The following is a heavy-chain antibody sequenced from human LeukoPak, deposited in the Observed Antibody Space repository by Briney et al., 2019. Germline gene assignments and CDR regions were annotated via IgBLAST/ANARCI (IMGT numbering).Heavy chain of an antibody. V-gene: IGHV3-9*01. CDR2: ITWNSGKI. Sequence: GGSLRLSCAASGFTFDDYAMHWVRQAPGKGLEWVSSITWNSGKIDYADSVKGRFTTSRDNAKNSLYLQLNSLRPDDTALYFCAKSWEGSGYFGSFDSWGQGTLVTVSS. CDR1: GFTFDDYA. J-gene: IGHJ4*02. D-gene: IGHD3-22*01. CDR3: AKSWEGSGYFGSFDS.